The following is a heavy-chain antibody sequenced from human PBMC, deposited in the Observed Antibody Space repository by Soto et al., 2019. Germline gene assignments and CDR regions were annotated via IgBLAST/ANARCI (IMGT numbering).Heavy chain of an antibody. Sequence: PGGSLRLSCAASGFSFSRYAMTWVRQAPGKGQEWVSGITGSGGTIEYASSVKRRFTITRDNTKTTVDLQMNRLRAEDTAMYYCAKDGVAGDGLWLVADWGQGILVTVSS. CDR1: GFSFSRYA. V-gene: IGHV3-23*01. CDR3: AKDGVAGDGLWLVAD. J-gene: IGHJ1*01. D-gene: IGHD2-21*02. CDR2: ITGSGGTI.